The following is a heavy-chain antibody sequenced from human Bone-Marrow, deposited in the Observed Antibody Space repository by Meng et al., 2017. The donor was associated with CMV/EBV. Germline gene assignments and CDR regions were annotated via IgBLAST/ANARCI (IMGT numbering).Heavy chain of an antibody. V-gene: IGHV1-69*05. Sequence: SVKVSCKASGGTFSSYAISWVRQAPGQGLEWMGGIIPIFGTANYAQKFQGRVTITTDESTSTAYMELSSLRSEDTGVYYCARAAGEYYYYYGMDVWGQGTTVTVSS. CDR3: ARAAGEYYYYYGMDV. CDR1: GGTFSSYA. CDR2: IIPIFGTA. J-gene: IGHJ6*02. D-gene: IGHD3-16*01.